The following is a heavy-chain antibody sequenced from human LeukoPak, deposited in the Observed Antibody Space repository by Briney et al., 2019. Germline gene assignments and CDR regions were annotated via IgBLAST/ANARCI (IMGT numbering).Heavy chain of an antibody. CDR1: GFTFTAYA. V-gene: IGHV3-23*01. Sequence: GGPLRLSCAAFGFTFTAYATSWVRQGPGKGLEWISFISSGGVTYYTDSVKGRFTISRDNSKNTPDLQMSSLRAEDTAVYYCAKGVGGYYFDYWGQGTLVTVSS. D-gene: IGHD2-15*01. CDR3: AKGVGGYYFDY. J-gene: IGHJ4*02. CDR2: ISSGGVT.